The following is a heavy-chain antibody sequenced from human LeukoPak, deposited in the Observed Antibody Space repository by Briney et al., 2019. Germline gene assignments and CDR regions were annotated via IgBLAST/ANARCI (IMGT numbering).Heavy chain of an antibody. D-gene: IGHD2-2*01. Sequence: PGGSLRPSCAASGFTFSSYSMNWVRQAPGKGLEWVSSISSSSSYIYYADSVKGRFTISRDNAKNSLYLQMNSLRAEDTAVYYCARSLNFDIVVVPAATENYYWGQGTLVTVSS. CDR2: ISSSSSYI. CDR3: ARSLNFDIVVVPAATENYY. J-gene: IGHJ4*02. V-gene: IGHV3-21*01. CDR1: GFTFSSYS.